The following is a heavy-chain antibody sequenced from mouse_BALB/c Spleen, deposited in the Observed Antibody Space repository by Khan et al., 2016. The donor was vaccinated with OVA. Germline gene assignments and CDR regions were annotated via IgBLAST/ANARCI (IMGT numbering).Heavy chain of an antibody. CDR1: GFSLTNYG. V-gene: IGHV2-6-1*01. J-gene: IGHJ4*01. D-gene: IGHD2-10*01. Sequence: QEQLKESGPGLVAPSQSLSITCTISGFSLTNYGVHWVRQPPGKGLEWLVVIWSDGSTTYNSTLKSRLSISKDNSKSQVFLKMNSLQTDDTAMYYCARQPYYHYYIMDYWGQGTSVTVSS. CDR3: ARQPYYHYYIMDY. CDR2: IWSDGST.